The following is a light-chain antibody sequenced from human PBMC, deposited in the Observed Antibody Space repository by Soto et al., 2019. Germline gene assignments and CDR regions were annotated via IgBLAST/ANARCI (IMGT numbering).Light chain of an antibody. V-gene: IGLV2-14*03. Sequence: QSALTQPASVSGSPGQSITISCTGTSIDVGGYNYVSWYQQHPGKAPKLIIYDVSNRPSGVSNRFSGSKSGNTASLTISVLQAEDEADYYCSSYTSGSTRVVFGGGTKLTVL. J-gene: IGLJ2*01. CDR1: SIDVGGYNY. CDR3: SSYTSGSTRVV. CDR2: DVS.